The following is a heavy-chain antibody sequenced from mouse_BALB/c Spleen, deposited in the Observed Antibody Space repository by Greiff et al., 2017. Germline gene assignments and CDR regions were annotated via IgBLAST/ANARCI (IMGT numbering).Heavy chain of an antibody. CDR3: ARSPGRAMDY. CDR1: GFTFSSFG. Sequence: DVKLVESGGGLVQPGGSRKLSCAASGFTFSSFGMHWVCQAPEKGLEWVAYISSGSSTIYYADTVKGRFTISRDNPKNTLFLQMTSLRSEDTAMYYCARSPGRAMDYWGQGTSVTVSS. J-gene: IGHJ4*01. D-gene: IGHD4-1*01. V-gene: IGHV5-17*02. CDR2: ISSGSSTI.